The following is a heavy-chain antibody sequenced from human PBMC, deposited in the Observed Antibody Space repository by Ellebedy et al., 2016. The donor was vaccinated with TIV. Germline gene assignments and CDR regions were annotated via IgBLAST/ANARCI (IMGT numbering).Heavy chain of an antibody. CDR1: GGTFSSYA. D-gene: IGHD5-24*01. CDR2: IIPIFGTA. V-gene: IGHV1-69*13. CDR3: ATDRAPDGRNWYFDL. Sequence: AASVKVSCKASGGTFSSYAISWVRQAPGQGLEWMGGIIPIFGTANYAQKFQGRVTITADESTSTAYMELGSLRSEDTAVYYCATDRAPDGRNWYFDLWGRGTLVTVSS. J-gene: IGHJ2*01.